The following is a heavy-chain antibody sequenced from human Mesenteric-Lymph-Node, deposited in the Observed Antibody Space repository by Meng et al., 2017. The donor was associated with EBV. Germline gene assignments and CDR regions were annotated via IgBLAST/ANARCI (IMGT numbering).Heavy chain of an antibody. CDR2: ISGTGRTI. CDR1: GFIFSDYY. Sequence: VRRVGSGGGLVKPGGSLSVSCAASGFIFSDYYMTWIRQAPGKGLEWVAHISGTGRTIYYADSVKGRFTISSDSAKNSLFLQMNNLRAEDTAVYYCARVVVGTFDNWGQGTLVTVSS. CDR3: ARVVVGTFDN. J-gene: IGHJ4*02. V-gene: IGHV3-11*01. D-gene: IGHD2-21*01.